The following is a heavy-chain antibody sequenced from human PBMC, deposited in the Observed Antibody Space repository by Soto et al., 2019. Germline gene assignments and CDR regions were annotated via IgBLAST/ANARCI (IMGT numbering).Heavy chain of an antibody. CDR3: ATYHDDEWESYRHRY. CDR2: INQDGGDT. D-gene: IGHD3-16*02. V-gene: IGHV3-7*01. Sequence: EVQLVESGGGLVRPGGSLGPSFPPSGLAFGSFLLSWVARAPGGGLEWVANINQDGGDTYYSDSVRDRFTISRDNAANSLFLHMNSLGAEDTAVYYCATYHDDEWESYRHRYWGQGTLVTVSS. J-gene: IGHJ4*02. CDR1: GLAFGSFL.